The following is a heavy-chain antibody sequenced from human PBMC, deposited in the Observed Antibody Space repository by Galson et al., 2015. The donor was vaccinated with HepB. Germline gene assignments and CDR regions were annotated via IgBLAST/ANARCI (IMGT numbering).Heavy chain of an antibody. J-gene: IGHJ6*02. CDR1: GFTASNNY. CDR2: IHRGGST. Sequence: SLRLSCAASGFTASNNYMSWVRQAPGKGLEWVSGIHRGGSTYYADSVKGRFTISRDNSKNTLYLQMNSLKTEDTAVYYCARDFRYRHGYHHYYYYGMDVWGQGTTVTVSS. D-gene: IGHD5-18*01. V-gene: IGHV3-66*02. CDR3: ARDFRYRHGYHHYYYYGMDV.